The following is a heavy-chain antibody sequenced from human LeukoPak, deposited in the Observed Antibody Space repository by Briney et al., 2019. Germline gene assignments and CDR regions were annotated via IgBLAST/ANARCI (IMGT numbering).Heavy chain of an antibody. Sequence: GGSLRLSCAASGFTFSSYAMSWVRQAPGKGLEWVSAISGSGGSTYYADSVKGRFTISRDNSKNTLYLQMNSLRAEDTAVYYCAKDQGITIFGVVNPAADYWGQGTLVTVSS. V-gene: IGHV3-23*01. J-gene: IGHJ4*02. CDR2: ISGSGGST. CDR1: GFTFSSYA. CDR3: AKDQGITIFGVVNPAADY. D-gene: IGHD3-3*01.